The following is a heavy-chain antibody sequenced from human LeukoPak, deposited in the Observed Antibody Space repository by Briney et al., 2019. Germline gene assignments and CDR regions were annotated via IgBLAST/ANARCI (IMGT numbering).Heavy chain of an antibody. CDR1: GYSISSGYY. Sequence: SETLSLTCADSGYSISSGYYWGWIRQPPGKGLEWIGSIYHSGSTYYNPSLKSRVTISVDTSKNQFSLKLSSVTAADTAVYYCARGARSAYCSSTSCHYYYYMDVWGKGTTVTVSS. V-gene: IGHV4-38-2*01. D-gene: IGHD2-2*01. CDR2: IYHSGST. CDR3: ARGARSAYCSSTSCHYYYYMDV. J-gene: IGHJ6*03.